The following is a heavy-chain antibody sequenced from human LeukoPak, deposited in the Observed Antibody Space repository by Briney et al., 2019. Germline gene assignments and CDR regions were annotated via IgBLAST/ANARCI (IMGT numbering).Heavy chain of an antibody. V-gene: IGHV3-64*01. D-gene: IGHD2-2*01. CDR1: GFTFSSYS. CDR3: ASRFCTSTSCSHFDY. Sequence: GGSLRLSCAASGFTFSSYSINWVRQAPGKGLEYVSAISGNGESVYYANSVKGRFTISRDNSKNTLYLQMGSLRVDDMAVYYCASRFCTSTSCSHFDYWGQGTLVTVSS. J-gene: IGHJ4*02. CDR2: ISGNGESV.